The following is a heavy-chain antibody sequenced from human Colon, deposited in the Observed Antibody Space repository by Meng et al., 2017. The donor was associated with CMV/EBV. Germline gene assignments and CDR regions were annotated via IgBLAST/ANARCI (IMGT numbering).Heavy chain of an antibody. D-gene: IGHD3-3*01. J-gene: IGHJ4*02. CDR1: GFNFDDYA. Sequence: GGSLRLSCAASGFNFDDYAMHWVRQPPGKGLEWVSGISWNSGTTGYADSVKGRFTISRDNAKNSLYLQMNSLRAEDTAVYYCARDPIRFLGGYWGQGTLVTVSS. CDR3: ARDPIRFLGGY. CDR2: ISWNSGTT. V-gene: IGHV3-9*01.